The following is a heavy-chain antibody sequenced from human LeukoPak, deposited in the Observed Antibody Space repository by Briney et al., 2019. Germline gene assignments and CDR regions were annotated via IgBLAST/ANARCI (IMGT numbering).Heavy chain of an antibody. Sequence: GGSLRLSCAASGFTFSSYSMNWVRQAPGKGLEWVSSISSSSSYIYYADSVKGRFTNSRDNAKNSLYLQMNSLRAEDTAVYYCARGPPTAGAFDYWGQGTLVTVSS. CDR3: ARGPPTAGAFDY. J-gene: IGHJ4*02. D-gene: IGHD6-25*01. CDR1: GFTFSSYS. V-gene: IGHV3-21*01. CDR2: ISSSSSYI.